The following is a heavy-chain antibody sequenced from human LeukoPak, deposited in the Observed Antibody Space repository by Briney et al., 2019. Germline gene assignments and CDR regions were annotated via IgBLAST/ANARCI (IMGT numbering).Heavy chain of an antibody. CDR2: IYHSGST. CDR3: ARDYRMTMLVD. Sequence: SETLSLTCTVSGGSISSYYWGWIRQPPGKGLEWIGNIYHSGSTYYNPSLKSRVSISVDTSKNHFSLDLSSVTAADSAIYYCARDYRMTMLVDWGQGTLVTVSS. V-gene: IGHV4-59*12. CDR1: GGSISSYY. D-gene: IGHD3-22*01. J-gene: IGHJ4*02.